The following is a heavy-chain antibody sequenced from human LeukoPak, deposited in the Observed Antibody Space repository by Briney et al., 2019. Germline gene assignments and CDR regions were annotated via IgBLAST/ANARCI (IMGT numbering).Heavy chain of an antibody. J-gene: IGHJ3*01. Sequence: GGSLRLSCAASGFTFSNYAMNWVRQAPGKGLEWVSSIGSGGTTYYADSVKGRFTISRDNSKNTLYLQMNSLRADDTAVYYCAKDLLGSRGSGTAFDVWGQGTMVTVSS. CDR2: IGSGGTT. V-gene: IGHV3-23*01. CDR1: GFTFSNYA. CDR3: AKDLLGSRGSGTAFDV. D-gene: IGHD3-10*01.